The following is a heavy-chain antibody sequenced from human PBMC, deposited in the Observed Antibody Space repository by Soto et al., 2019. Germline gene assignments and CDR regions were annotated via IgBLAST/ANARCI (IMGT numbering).Heavy chain of an antibody. CDR3: AKDYRGNYWFGF. J-gene: IGHJ5*01. CDR2: ISYDSGAI. Sequence: PGGSLRLSCAASGFTFSRVWMSWVRKAPGKGLEWVSGISYDSGAIGYADSVKGRFTISRDNTRNSLFLQLDSLRSDDTAFYYCAKDYRGNYWFGFWGLGTLVTVSS. D-gene: IGHD2-21*01. V-gene: IGHV3-9*01. CDR1: GFTFSRVW.